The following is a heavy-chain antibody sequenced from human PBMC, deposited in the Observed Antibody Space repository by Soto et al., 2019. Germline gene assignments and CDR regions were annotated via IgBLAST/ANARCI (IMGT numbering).Heavy chain of an antibody. CDR2: INTDWSTT. D-gene: IGHD3-16*02. CDR3: ATGIYLKYGLDV. J-gene: IGHJ6*02. V-gene: IGHV3-74*02. Sequence: EVQLVESGGGLVQPGGSLRLSCAASEFTFNNYWMHWVRQVPGKGLEWVSRINTDWSTTNYADSVMGRFTISRANADNTVYLQMNSLRAEDTAVNNCATGIYLKYGLDVWGQGAKVTVSS. CDR1: EFTFNNYW.